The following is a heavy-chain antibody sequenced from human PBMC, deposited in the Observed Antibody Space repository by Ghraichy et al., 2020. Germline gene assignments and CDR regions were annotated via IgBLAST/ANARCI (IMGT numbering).Heavy chain of an antibody. Sequence: SETLSLTCAVYGGSFSGYYWSWIRQPPGKGLEWIGEINHSGSTNYNPSLKSRVTISVDTSKNQFSLKLSSVTAADTAVYYCAREGGPLTYYYGSGSRGDYYYYMDVWGKGTTVTVSS. V-gene: IGHV4-34*01. CDR3: AREGGPLTYYYGSGSRGDYYYYMDV. CDR2: INHSGST. J-gene: IGHJ6*03. D-gene: IGHD3-10*01. CDR1: GGSFSGYY.